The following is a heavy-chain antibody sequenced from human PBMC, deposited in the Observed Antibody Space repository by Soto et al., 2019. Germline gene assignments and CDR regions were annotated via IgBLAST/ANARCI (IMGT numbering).Heavy chain of an antibody. CDR3: ASLYSSNSFHFDY. D-gene: IGHD4-4*01. CDR1: GVSMSGGGYS. Sequence: SETLSLTCAVSGVSMSGGGYSWSWIRQPPGKGLEWIGYIYHSGSAYAPSLRSRVTMSLDRSKNQFSLRMTSVTAADTAVYFCASLYSSNSFHFDYWGQGALVTVSS. V-gene: IGHV4-30-2*01. CDR2: IYHSGSA. J-gene: IGHJ4*02.